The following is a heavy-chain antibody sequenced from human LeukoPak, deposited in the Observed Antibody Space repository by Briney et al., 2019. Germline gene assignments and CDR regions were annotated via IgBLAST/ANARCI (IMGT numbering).Heavy chain of an antibody. CDR1: GYAFTGYY. CDR2: INPNSGGT. J-gene: IGHJ4*02. V-gene: IGHV1-2*02. CDR3: ATDRGDY. D-gene: IGHD3-16*01. Sequence: VASVKVSCKASGYAFTGYYMHWVRQAPGQGLEWMGWINPNSGGTNYAQKFQGRVTMTEDTSTDTAYMELSSLRSEDTAVYYCATDRGDYWGQGTLVTVSS.